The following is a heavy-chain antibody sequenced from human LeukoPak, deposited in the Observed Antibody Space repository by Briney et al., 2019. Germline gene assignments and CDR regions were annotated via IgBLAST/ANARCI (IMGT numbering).Heavy chain of an antibody. CDR3: AIEGYSGYDRGY. D-gene: IGHD5-12*01. CDR1: GASISSYY. V-gene: IGHV3-74*01. J-gene: IGHJ4*02. Sequence: PSETLSLTCTVSGASISSYYWSWIRQPPGKGLVWVSRINSVGGRASYADSVKGRFTISRDNAKNTLYLQMNSLRAEDTAVYYCAIEGYSGYDRGYWGQGTLVTVSS. CDR2: INSVGGRA.